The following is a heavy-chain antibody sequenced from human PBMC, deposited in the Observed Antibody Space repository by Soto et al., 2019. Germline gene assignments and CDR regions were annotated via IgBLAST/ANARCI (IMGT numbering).Heavy chain of an antibody. CDR3: AREGIGYCSGGSCYVLDY. Sequence: QVQLVQSGAEVKKPGSSVKVSCKASGGTFSSYAISWVRQAPGQGLEWMGGIIPIFGTANYAQKFQGRVTSTADESTGTAYMELSRLRAEDTAVYYCAREGIGYCSGGSCYVLDYWGQGTLVTVSS. V-gene: IGHV1-69*12. CDR1: GGTFSSYA. CDR2: IIPIFGTA. J-gene: IGHJ4*02. D-gene: IGHD2-15*01.